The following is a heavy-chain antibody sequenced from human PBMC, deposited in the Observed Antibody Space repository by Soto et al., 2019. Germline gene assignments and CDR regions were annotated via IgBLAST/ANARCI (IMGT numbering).Heavy chain of an antibody. J-gene: IGHJ4*02. CDR3: AKDPRTRYYDSSGYYWGDY. CDR2: ISGSGGST. D-gene: IGHD3-22*01. CDR1: GFTFSGYA. Sequence: GGSLRLSCAASGFTFSGYAMSWVRQAPGKGLEWVSAISGSGGSTYYADSVKGRFTISRDNPKNTLYLQMNSLRAEDTAVYYCAKDPRTRYYDSSGYYWGDYWGQGTLVTVSS. V-gene: IGHV3-23*01.